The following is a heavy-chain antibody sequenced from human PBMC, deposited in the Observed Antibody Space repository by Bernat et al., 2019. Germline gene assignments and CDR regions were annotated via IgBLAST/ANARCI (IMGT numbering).Heavy chain of an antibody. Sequence: QVQLQESGPGLVKPSETLSLTCTVSGGSVSSGSYYWSWIRQPPGKGLEWIGYIYYSGSTNYNPSLKSRVTISVDTSKNQFSLKLSSVTAADTAVYYCARGGGSTDAFDIWGQGTIVTVSS. CDR2: IYYSGST. J-gene: IGHJ3*02. CDR1: GGSVSSGSYY. V-gene: IGHV4-61*01. CDR3: ARGGGSTDAFDI. D-gene: IGHD2/OR15-2a*01.